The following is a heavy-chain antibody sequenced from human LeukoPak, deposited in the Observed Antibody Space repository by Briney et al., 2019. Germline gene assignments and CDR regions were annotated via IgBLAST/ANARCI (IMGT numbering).Heavy chain of an antibody. V-gene: IGHV1-69*01. Sequence: SVKVSCKASGGNFTNYAISWVRQAPGQGLEWMGGIIPIFGTANYAQKFQGRVTITADESTNTAYMELSGLKSEDTAVYCCATGGGTMVRGDYWGQGTLVTVSS. J-gene: IGHJ4*02. CDR3: ATGGGTMVRGDY. D-gene: IGHD3-10*01. CDR1: GGNFTNYA. CDR2: IIPIFGTA.